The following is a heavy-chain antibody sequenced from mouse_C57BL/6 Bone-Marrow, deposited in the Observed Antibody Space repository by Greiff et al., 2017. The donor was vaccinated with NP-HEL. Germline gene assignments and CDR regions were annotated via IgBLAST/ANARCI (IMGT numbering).Heavy chain of an antibody. V-gene: IGHV1-64*01. CDR3: ARRALYDQPGYFDY. D-gene: IGHD2-3*01. CDR1: GYTFTSYW. Sequence: QVQLQQPGAELVKPGASVKLSCKASGYTFTSYWMHWVKQRPGQGLEWIGMIHPNSGSTNYNEKFKSKATLTVDKSSSTAYMQLSSLTSEDSAVYYCARRALYDQPGYFDYWGQGTTLTVSS. J-gene: IGHJ2*01. CDR2: IHPNSGST.